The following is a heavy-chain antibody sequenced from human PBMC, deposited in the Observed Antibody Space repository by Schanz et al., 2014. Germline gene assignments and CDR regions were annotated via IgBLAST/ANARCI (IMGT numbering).Heavy chain of an antibody. D-gene: IGHD6-19*01. V-gene: IGHV3-30-3*01. Sequence: VHLEESGGGVVQPGRSLRLSCAASGFTFHTYDMHWVRQAPGKGLEWVAQISHDGHRDFYADSVKGRFTISRDNAKNSLYLQMNSLRAEDTAVYYCAKDLISGWHYFDLWGQGTLVTVSS. CDR3: AKDLISGWHYFDL. CDR1: GFTFHTYD. J-gene: IGHJ4*02. CDR2: ISHDGHRD.